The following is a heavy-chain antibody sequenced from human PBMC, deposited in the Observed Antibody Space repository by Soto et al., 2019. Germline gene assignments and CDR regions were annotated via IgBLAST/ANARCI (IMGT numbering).Heavy chain of an antibody. J-gene: IGHJ4*02. V-gene: IGHV1-2*02. CDR1: GYNFTGYY. CDR2: INPNSGMT. CDR3: ARSEMISLPKFAY. D-gene: IGHD3-16*01. Sequence: ASVKVSCKASGYNFTGYYLHWGRQAPGQDLEWMGWINPNSGMTNSAQKFQGRVTMTTDTSITTAYMELSRLNSDDTAVYYCARSEMISLPKFAYWGQGTQVTVSS.